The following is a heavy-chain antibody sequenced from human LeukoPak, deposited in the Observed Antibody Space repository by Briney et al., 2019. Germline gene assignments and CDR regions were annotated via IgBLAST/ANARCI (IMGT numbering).Heavy chain of an antibody. CDR3: ARRTYYYDSSGYKGGYYYYYMDV. J-gene: IGHJ6*03. CDR1: GGSLSSYY. V-gene: IGHV4-59*01. Sequence: SETLSLTCTVSGGSLSSYYWSWIRQPPGKGLEWIGYIYYSGSTNYNPSLKSRVTISVDTSKNQFSLKLSSVTAADTAVYYCARRTYYYDSSGYKGGYYYYYMDVWGKGTTVTVSS. D-gene: IGHD3-22*01. CDR2: IYYSGST.